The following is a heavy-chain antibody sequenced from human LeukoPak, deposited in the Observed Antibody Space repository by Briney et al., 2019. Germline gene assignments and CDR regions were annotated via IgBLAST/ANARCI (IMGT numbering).Heavy chain of an antibody. CDR3: AKDRHYYDSSDEYYFDY. Sequence: GGSLRLSCAASGFTFSSYAMSWVRQAPGKGLEWVSAISGSGGSTYYADSVKGRFTISRDNSKNTLYLQMNSLRAEDTAVYYCAKDRHYYDSSDEYYFDYWGQGTLVTVSS. V-gene: IGHV3-23*01. CDR1: GFTFSSYA. CDR2: ISGSGGST. D-gene: IGHD3-22*01. J-gene: IGHJ4*02.